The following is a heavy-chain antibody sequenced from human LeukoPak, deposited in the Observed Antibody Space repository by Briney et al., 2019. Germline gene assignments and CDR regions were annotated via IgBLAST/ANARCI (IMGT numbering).Heavy chain of an antibody. CDR1: GFTFSSYS. Sequence: PGGSLRLSCAASGFTFSSYSMNWVRQAPGKGLEWVSSISSSSSYIYYADSVKGRFTISRDNAKNSLYLQMNSLRAEDTAVYYCARDATRIAAAGTGWFDPWGQGTLVTVSS. CDR3: ARDATRIAAAGTGWFDP. V-gene: IGHV3-21*01. CDR2: ISSSSSYI. J-gene: IGHJ5*02. D-gene: IGHD6-13*01.